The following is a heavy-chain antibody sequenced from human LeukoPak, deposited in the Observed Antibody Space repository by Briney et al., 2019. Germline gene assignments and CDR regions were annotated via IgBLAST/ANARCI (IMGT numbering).Heavy chain of an antibody. Sequence: PGASVKVSCKASGYTFTSYAMHWVRQAPGQGLEWMGWISAYNGNTNYAQKLQGRVTMTTDTSTSTAYMELRSLRSDDTAVYYCARRAVAGTNYDYWGQGTLVTVSS. V-gene: IGHV1-18*01. CDR3: ARRAVAGTNYDY. CDR2: ISAYNGNT. J-gene: IGHJ4*02. CDR1: GYTFTSYA. D-gene: IGHD6-19*01.